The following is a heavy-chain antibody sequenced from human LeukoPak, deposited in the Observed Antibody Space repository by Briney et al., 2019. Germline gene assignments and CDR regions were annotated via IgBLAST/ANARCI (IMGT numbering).Heavy chain of an antibody. D-gene: IGHD3-10*01. Sequence: GGSLRLFCAASGFTFSSYAMSWVRQAPGKGLELVSGLTGSGGNTYHADSVKGRFTISRDNSTNTLSLQMNSLRAEDAAVYYCVKFRGIQHYNYHMDVWGRGTTVTVSS. CDR2: LTGSGGNT. CDR3: VKFRGIQHYNYHMDV. J-gene: IGHJ6*03. CDR1: GFTFSSYA. V-gene: IGHV3-23*01.